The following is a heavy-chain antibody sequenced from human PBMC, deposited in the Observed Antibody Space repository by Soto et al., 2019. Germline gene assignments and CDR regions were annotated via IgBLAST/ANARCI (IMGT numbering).Heavy chain of an antibody. CDR2: IYYSGST. CDR3: VRRHGLDIDAYY. V-gene: IGHV4-59*08. Sequence: SETLSLTCTFSGGSISSYYWSWIRQPPGKGLEWIGYIYYSGSTNYNPSLKSRVTISVDTSKNQFSLKLSSVTAADTAVYFCVRRHGLDIDAYYWGPRILVTV. D-gene: IGHD2-21*01. J-gene: IGHJ4*02. CDR1: GGSISSYY.